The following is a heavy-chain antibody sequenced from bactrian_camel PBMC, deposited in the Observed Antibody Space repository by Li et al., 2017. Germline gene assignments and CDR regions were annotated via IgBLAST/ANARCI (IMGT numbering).Heavy chain of an antibody. V-gene: IGHV3S40*01. CDR1: GFTFSSYA. CDR2: INSGGGST. CDR3: AMANAEWYDLLPNY. J-gene: IGHJ4*01. D-gene: IGHD2*01. Sequence: VQLVESGGGLVQPGGSLRLSCAASGFTFSSYAMSWVRQAPGKGLEWVSAINSGGGSTYYADSVKGRFTISKDNAKNTVYLQMNSLKSEDTALYYCAMANAEWYDLLPNYWGKGTQVTVS.